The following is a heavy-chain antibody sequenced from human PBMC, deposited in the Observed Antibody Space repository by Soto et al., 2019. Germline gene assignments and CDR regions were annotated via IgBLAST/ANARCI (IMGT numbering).Heavy chain of an antibody. Sequence: QVQLVQSGAEVKKPGSSVKVSCKASGGTFSSYTISWVRQAPGQGLEWMGRIIPILGIANYAQKFQGRVTITADKPTSTAYMELSSLRSEATAVYYCAFPETPGPAYSYMAAWAKGPPVTVS. V-gene: IGHV1-69*02. J-gene: IGHJ6*03. CDR3: AFPETPGPAYSYMAA. CDR2: IIPILGIA. CDR1: GGTFSSYT.